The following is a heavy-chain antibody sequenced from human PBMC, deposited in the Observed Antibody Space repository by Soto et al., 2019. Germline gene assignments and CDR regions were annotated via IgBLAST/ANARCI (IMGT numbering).Heavy chain of an antibody. J-gene: IGHJ4*02. CDR3: VKGEYYYDGSAYYPFDY. CDR1: GFTFGASA. CDR2: IGSRGESYAT. V-gene: IGHV3-73*01. D-gene: IGHD3-22*01. Sequence: PGGSLRLSCAASGFTFGASALQWVRQASGKGLEWLGRIGSRGESYATTYDVSVKGRFTISRDDSKKTAYLQMSSLRPEDTAVYYCVKGEYYYDGSAYYPFDYWGQGRMVTVSS.